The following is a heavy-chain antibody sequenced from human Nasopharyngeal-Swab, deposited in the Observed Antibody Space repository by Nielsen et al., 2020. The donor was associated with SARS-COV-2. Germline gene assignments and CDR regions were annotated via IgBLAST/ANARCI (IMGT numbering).Heavy chain of an antibody. CDR1: GFTFSSYW. V-gene: IGHV3-7*01. D-gene: IGHD2-2*03. CDR2: IKQDGSEK. J-gene: IGHJ4*02. CDR3: ARVEGGYCSSTSCFSYYFDY. Sequence: GESLKISCAASGFTFSSYWMSWVRQAPGKGLEWVANIKQDGSEKYYVDSVKGRFTFSRDNAKNSLYLQMNSLRAEDTAVYYCARVEGGYCSSTSCFSYYFDYWGQGTLVTVSS.